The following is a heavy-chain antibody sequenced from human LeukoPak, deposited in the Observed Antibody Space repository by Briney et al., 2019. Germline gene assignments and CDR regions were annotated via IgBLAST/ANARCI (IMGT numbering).Heavy chain of an antibody. V-gene: IGHV3-21*01. J-gene: IGHJ5*02. CDR3: ARDRYYYGARGWFDP. Sequence: GGSLRLSCAASGFTFSSYSMNWVRQAPGKGLEWVSSISSSSSYIYYADSVKGRLTISRDNAKNSLYLQMNSLRAEDTAVYYCARDRYYYGARGWFDPWGQGTLVTASS. D-gene: IGHD3-10*01. CDR1: GFTFSSYS. CDR2: ISSSSSYI.